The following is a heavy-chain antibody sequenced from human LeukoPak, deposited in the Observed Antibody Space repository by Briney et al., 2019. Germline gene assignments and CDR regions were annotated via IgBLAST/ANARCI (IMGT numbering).Heavy chain of an antibody. J-gene: IGHJ2*01. Sequence: SETLSLTCAVYGGSFSGYYWSWIRQPPGKGLDWIGEVNHSGSTNYNPSLKSRVTISVDTSKNQFSLKLSSVTAADAAVYYCARDGTSGYDHYWYFDLWGRGTLVTVSS. D-gene: IGHD5-12*01. CDR1: GGSFSGYY. CDR3: ARDGTSGYDHYWYFDL. CDR2: VNHSGST. V-gene: IGHV4-34*01.